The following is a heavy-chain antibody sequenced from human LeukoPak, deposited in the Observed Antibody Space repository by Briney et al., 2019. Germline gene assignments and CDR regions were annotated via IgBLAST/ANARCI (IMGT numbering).Heavy chain of an antibody. Sequence: PGGSLRLSCAASGFTVSSNYMSWVRQAPGKGLEWVSVIYSGGSAYYADSVKGRFTISRDNSKNTLYLQMNSLRAEDTAVYYCARDYPEQQLVDWGQGTLVTVSS. CDR1: GFTVSSNY. CDR3: ARDYPEQQLVD. V-gene: IGHV3-53*01. J-gene: IGHJ4*02. CDR2: IYSGGSA. D-gene: IGHD6-13*01.